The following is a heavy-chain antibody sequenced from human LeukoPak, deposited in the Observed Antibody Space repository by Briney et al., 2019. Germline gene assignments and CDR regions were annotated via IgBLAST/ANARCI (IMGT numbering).Heavy chain of an antibody. CDR1: GGSFSGYY. CDR3: ARGRIAAAGFDY. V-gene: IGHV4-34*01. D-gene: IGHD6-13*01. Sequence: MASETLSLTCAVYGGSFSGYYWSWIRQPPGKGLEWIGEINHSGSTNYNPSLKSRVTISVDTSKNQFSLKLSSVTAAGTAVYYCARGRIAAAGFDYWGQGTLVTVSS. J-gene: IGHJ4*02. CDR2: INHSGST.